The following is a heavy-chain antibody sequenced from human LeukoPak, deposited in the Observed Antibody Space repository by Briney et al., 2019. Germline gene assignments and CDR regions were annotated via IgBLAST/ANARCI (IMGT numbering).Heavy chain of an antibody. CDR2: IYPGDSDT. J-gene: IGHJ3*02. CDR3: ARHPGGLRYLNAFDI. Sequence: GESLKISCKGSGYSFTSYWIGWVRQMPGKGLEWMGIIYPGDSDTRYSPSFRGQVTISADKSISTAYLQWSSLKASDTAMYYCARHPGGLRYLNAFDIWGQGTMVTVSS. D-gene: IGHD4-17*01. V-gene: IGHV5-51*01. CDR1: GYSFTSYW.